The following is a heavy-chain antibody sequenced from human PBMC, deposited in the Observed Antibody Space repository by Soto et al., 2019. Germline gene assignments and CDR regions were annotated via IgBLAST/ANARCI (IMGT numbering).Heavy chain of an antibody. Sequence: QVQLQESGPGLVKPSQTLSLTCTVSGGSISSGGYYWSWIRQHPGKGLEWIGYIYYSGSTYYNPSLKSRVTITVDTSKNQFSLMLSSVTVADTAVYYCARGVLRFFGGLDYWGQGTLVTVSS. J-gene: IGHJ4*02. V-gene: IGHV4-31*03. CDR2: IYYSGST. CDR3: ARGVLRFFGGLDY. CDR1: GGSISSGGYY. D-gene: IGHD3-3*01.